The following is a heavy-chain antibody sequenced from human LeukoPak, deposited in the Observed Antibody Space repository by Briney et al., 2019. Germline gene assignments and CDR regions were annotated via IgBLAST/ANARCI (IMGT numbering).Heavy chain of an antibody. CDR2: MNPNSGNT. CDR1: GYTFTGYY. CDR3: ARPGENKNRGYYYMDV. Sequence: ASVKVSCKASGYTFTGYYMHWVRQATGQGLEWMGWMNPNSGNTGYAQKFQGRVTITRNTSISTAYMELSSLRSEDTAVYYCARPGENKNRGYYYMDVWGKGTTVTVSS. V-gene: IGHV1-8*03. J-gene: IGHJ6*03. D-gene: IGHD3-16*01.